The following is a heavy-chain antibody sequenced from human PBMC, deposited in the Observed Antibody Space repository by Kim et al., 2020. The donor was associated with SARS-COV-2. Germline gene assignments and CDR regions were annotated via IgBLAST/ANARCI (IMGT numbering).Heavy chain of an antibody. CDR2: ISGSCGHI. Sequence: GGSLRLSCAASGFTFSTYDMNWVRQAPGKGLEWVSSISGSCGHIYFADSVRGRFTVSRDNSKTTLYLQMNSLGPEDTAVYFCARGAPRARYYGTDVWG. V-gene: IGHV3-21*04. D-gene: IGHD3-16*01. J-gene: IGHJ6*01. CDR1: GFTFSTYD. CDR3: ARGAPRARYYGTDV.